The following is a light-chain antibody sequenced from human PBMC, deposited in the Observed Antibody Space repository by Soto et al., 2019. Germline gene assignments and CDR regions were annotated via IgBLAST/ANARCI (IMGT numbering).Light chain of an antibody. J-gene: IGKJ1*01. Sequence: DIQMTQSRSSLSASVGDRVTITCRASQSISSYLNWYQQKPGKAPKLLIYDASSLESGVPSRFSGSGSGTDFTLTISRLEPEDFAVYYCQQYGSSGTFGQGTKVDIK. CDR3: QQYGSSGT. CDR1: QSISSY. CDR2: DAS. V-gene: IGKV1-39*01.